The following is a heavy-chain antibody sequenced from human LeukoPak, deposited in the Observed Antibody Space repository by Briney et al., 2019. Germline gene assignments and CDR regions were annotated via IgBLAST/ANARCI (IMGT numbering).Heavy chain of an antibody. CDR2: IYPGDSGP. Sequence: GESLKISCKVSGYSFTSYCIGWVRPMPGKGLEWMGIIYPGDSGPTYSPSFQGQVTISVDKSINTAYLQWSSLQASDTAMYYCGMSGDRVPLQDDVFDVWGQGTMVTVST. CDR3: GMSGDRVPLQDDVFDV. V-gene: IGHV5-51*01. D-gene: IGHD1-26*01. CDR1: GYSFTSYC. J-gene: IGHJ3*01.